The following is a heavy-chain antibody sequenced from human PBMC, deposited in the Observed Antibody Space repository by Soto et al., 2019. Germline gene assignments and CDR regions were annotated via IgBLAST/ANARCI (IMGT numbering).Heavy chain of an antibody. Sequence: SGPTLVNPTQTFTLTCTFSGFSLSTSEVGVGWIRQPPGKALEWLALIYWDDDKRYSPSLKSRLTITKDTSKNQVVLTMTNMDPVDTATYYCAHRPHRAGRLPITSYFDYWGQGALVTVSS. CDR3: AHRPHRAGRLPITSYFDY. V-gene: IGHV2-5*02. CDR2: IYWDDDK. J-gene: IGHJ4*02. CDR1: GFSLSTSEVG. D-gene: IGHD1-20*01.